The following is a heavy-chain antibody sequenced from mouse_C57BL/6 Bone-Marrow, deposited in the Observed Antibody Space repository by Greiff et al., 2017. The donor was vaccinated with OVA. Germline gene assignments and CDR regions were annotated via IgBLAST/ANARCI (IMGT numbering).Heavy chain of an antibody. CDR2: IYPRDGST. V-gene: IGHV1-78*01. D-gene: IGHD2-4*01. Sequence: VKLLESDAELVKPGASVKISCKVSGYTFTDHTIHWMKQRPEQGLEWIGYIYPRDGSTKYNVKFKGKATLTADKSSSTAYMQLNSLTSEDSAVYFCARGGYDYGRYFDVWGTGTTVTVSS. CDR3: ARGGYDYGRYFDV. CDR1: GYTFTDHT. J-gene: IGHJ1*03.